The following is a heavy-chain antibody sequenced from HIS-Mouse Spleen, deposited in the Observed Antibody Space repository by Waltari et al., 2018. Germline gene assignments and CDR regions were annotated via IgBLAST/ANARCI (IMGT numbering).Heavy chain of an antibody. J-gene: IGHJ2*01. CDR1: GGCFPSSSYY. Sequence: QLQLQESGPGLVKPSETLSLTCTVSGGCFPSSSYYWGRIRQPPGKGLEWIGSIYYSGSTYYNPSLKSRVTISVDTSKNQFSLKLSSVTAADTAVYYCAREIPYSSSWYDWYFDLWGRGTLVTVSS. D-gene: IGHD6-13*01. CDR3: AREIPYSSSWYDWYFDL. V-gene: IGHV4-39*07. CDR2: IYYSGST.